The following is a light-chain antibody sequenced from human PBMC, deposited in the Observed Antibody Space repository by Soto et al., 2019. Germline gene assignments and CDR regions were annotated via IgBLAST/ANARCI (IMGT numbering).Light chain of an antibody. J-gene: IGKJ1*01. V-gene: IGKV3-20*01. Sequence: EIVLTQSPGTLSLSSGERATLSCRASQSVSSSYLAWYQQKPGQAPRLLIYGASSRATGIPDRFSGSGSGTDFTLTISRLEPEDVAVYYCQQYCSSPWTFGQGTKVEIK. CDR3: QQYCSSPWT. CDR2: GAS. CDR1: QSVSSSY.